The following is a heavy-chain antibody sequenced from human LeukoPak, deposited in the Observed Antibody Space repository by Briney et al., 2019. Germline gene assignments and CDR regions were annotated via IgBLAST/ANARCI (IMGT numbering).Heavy chain of an antibody. Sequence: PGGSLRLSCAAAGFSFEDYAMHWVRQVPGKGLEWVSGISWNGGTIDYADSVKGRFTISRDNAKNSLYLQMNSLRAEDTAVYYRASGPIFGVVIGKYYFDYWGQGTLVTVSS. J-gene: IGHJ4*02. CDR1: GFSFEDYA. CDR3: ASGPIFGVVIGKYYFDY. V-gene: IGHV3-9*01. D-gene: IGHD3-3*01. CDR2: ISWNGGTI.